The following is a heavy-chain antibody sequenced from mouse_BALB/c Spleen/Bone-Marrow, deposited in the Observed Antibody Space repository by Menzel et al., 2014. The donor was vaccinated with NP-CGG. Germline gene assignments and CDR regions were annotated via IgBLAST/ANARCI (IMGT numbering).Heavy chain of an antibody. V-gene: IGHV14-3*02. D-gene: IGHD2-14*01. J-gene: IGHJ2*01. CDR3: ARYRLGTYFDY. CDR2: IDPANGDT. Sequence: EVQLQQSGAELVKPGASVKLSCTASGFKIKDTHMHWVRQRPEQGLEWIGRIDPANGDTRYDPKFQGKATITADTSSSTAYLQLSSLTSEDTAVYCCARYRLGTYFDYWGQGTTLTVSS. CDR1: GFKIKDTH.